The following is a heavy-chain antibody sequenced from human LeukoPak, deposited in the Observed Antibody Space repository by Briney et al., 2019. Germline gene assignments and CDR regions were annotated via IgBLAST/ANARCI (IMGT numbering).Heavy chain of an antibody. V-gene: IGHV4-4*02. J-gene: IGHJ4*02. D-gene: IGHD3-22*01. Sequence: PSETLSLTCAVSGGSISSSNWWSWARQPPGKGLEWIGEIYHSGSTNYNPSLKSRVTISVDKSKNQFSLKLSSVTAADTAVYYCASARYDSSGYADYWGQGTLVTVSS. CDR2: IYHSGST. CDR1: GGSISSSNW. CDR3: ASARYDSSGYADY.